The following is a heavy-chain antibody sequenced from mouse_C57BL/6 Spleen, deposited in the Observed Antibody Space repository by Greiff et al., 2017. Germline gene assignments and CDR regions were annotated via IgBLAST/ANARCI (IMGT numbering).Heavy chain of an antibody. V-gene: IGHV1-55*01. D-gene: IGHD2-3*01. Sequence: QVQLQQPGAELVKPGASVKMSCKASGYTFTSYWITWVKQRPGQGLEWIGDIYPGSGSTYYNEKFKSKATLNVDTSSSTAYMQLSSLTSEDSAVYYCAREAYDGYSWFAYWGQGTLVTVSA. CDR1: GYTFTSYW. J-gene: IGHJ3*01. CDR3: AREAYDGYSWFAY. CDR2: IYPGSGST.